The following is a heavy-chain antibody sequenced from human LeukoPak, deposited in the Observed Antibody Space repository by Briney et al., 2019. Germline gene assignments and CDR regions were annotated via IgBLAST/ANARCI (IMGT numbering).Heavy chain of an antibody. CDR2: ISSSGSTI. J-gene: IGHJ4*02. V-gene: IGHV3-48*03. Sequence: GGSLRLSCAASGFTFSSYEMNWVRQAPGKGLEWVSYISSSGSTIYYADSVKGRFTISRDNAKNSLYLQMNSLRAEDTAVCYCARDTGYFDYWGQGTLVTVSS. CDR3: ARDTGYFDY. D-gene: IGHD4-17*01. CDR1: GFTFSSYE.